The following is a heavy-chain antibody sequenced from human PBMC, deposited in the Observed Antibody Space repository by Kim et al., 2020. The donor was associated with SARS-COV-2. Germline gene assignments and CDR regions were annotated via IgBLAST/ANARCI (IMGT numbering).Heavy chain of an antibody. V-gene: IGHV3-23*01. J-gene: IGHJ4*02. D-gene: IGHD4-17*01. CDR3: AKAAVAVADYPGDGVDN. CDR1: GFTFSSYP. CDR2: ISYSGDTT. Sequence: GGSLRLSCAASGFTFSSYPMSWVRQSPGKGLEWVSAISYSGDTTYYADSVRGRFTISRDNSKSTLYVQMNSLKVEDSAVYYCAKAAVAVADYPGDGVDNGGQGTLVTVS.